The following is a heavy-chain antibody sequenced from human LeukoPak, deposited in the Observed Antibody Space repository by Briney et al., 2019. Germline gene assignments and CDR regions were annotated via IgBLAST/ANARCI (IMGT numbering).Heavy chain of an antibody. CDR3: ARDSSSSNPYYGMDV. V-gene: IGHV3-21*01. D-gene: IGHD6-6*01. CDR1: GFTFSNAW. CDR2: VSSTGNYM. Sequence: GGSLRLSCAASGFTFSNAWMSWVRQAPGKGLEWVSSVSSTGNYMYYADSVKGRFTISRDNAKNSLYLQMNSLRAEDTAVYYCARDSSSSNPYYGMDVWGQGTTVTVSS. J-gene: IGHJ6*02.